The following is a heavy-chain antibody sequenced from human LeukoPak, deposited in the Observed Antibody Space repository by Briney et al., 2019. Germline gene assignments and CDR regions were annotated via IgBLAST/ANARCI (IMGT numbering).Heavy chain of an antibody. CDR3: ARDMEVGQSGGSSWFYYYGMDV. CDR1: GGSISSYY. J-gene: IGHJ6*02. Sequence: SETLSLTCTVSGGSISSYYWSWIRQPPGKGLEWIGYIYYSGSTNYNPSLKSRVTISVDTSKNQFSLKLSSVTAADTAAYYCARDMEVGQSGGSSWFYYYGMDVWGQGTTVTVSS. V-gene: IGHV4-59*01. CDR2: IYYSGST. D-gene: IGHD6-13*01.